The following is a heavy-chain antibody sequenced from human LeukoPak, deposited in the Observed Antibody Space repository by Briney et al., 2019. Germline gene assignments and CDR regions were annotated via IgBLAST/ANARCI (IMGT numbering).Heavy chain of an antibody. Sequence: SETLSLTCTVSGGSISSYYWSWIRQPPGKGLEWIGYIYYSGSTNYNPSLKSRVTISVDTSKNQFSLKLSSVTAADTAVYYCARHKVRGVKYYFDYWGQGTLVTVSS. D-gene: IGHD3-10*01. J-gene: IGHJ4*02. V-gene: IGHV4-59*08. CDR2: IYYSGST. CDR3: ARHKVRGVKYYFDY. CDR1: GGSISSYY.